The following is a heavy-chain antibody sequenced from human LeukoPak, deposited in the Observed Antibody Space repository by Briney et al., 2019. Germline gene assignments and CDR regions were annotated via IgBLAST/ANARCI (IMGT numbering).Heavy chain of an antibody. Sequence: GASVKVSCKASGYTFTSYYMHWVRQAPGQGLEWMGIINPSGGSTSYAQKFQGRVTMTRDMSTSTVYMELSSLRSEDTAVYYCANAPGYSSSWYPDAFDIWGQGTMVTVSS. CDR3: ANAPGYSSSWYPDAFDI. J-gene: IGHJ3*02. CDR1: GYTFTSYY. V-gene: IGHV1-46*01. D-gene: IGHD6-13*01. CDR2: INPSGGST.